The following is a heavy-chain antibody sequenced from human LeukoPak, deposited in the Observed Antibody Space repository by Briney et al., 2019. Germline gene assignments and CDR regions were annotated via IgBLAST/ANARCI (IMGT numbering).Heavy chain of an antibody. Sequence: GGSLRLSCAASGFTFSSYWMSWVRQAPGKGLEWVAVISSTGNIKNFADSVKGRFTISRDNSKNTLYLQMNTLRAEDTSFYYCAKDNSHWLFDYWGRGTLVTVSS. J-gene: IGHJ4*02. V-gene: IGHV3-30*18. CDR1: GFTFSSYW. CDR3: AKDNSHWLFDY. D-gene: IGHD1-1*01. CDR2: ISSTGNIK.